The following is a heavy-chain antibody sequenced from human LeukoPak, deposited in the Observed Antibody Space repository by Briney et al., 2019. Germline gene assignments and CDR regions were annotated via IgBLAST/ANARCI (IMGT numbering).Heavy chain of an antibody. CDR3: ARDGIRQEDYYYYYGMDV. V-gene: IGHV3-33*01. J-gene: IGHJ6*02. CDR2: IWYDGSNK. D-gene: IGHD1-14*01. CDR1: GFTFSSYG. Sequence: GGSLRLSCAASGFTFSSYGMHWVRQAPGKGLEWVAVIWYDGSNKYYADSVKGRFTISRDNSKNTLYLQMNSLRAEDTAVYYCARDGIRQEDYYYYYGMDVWGQGTTVTVSS.